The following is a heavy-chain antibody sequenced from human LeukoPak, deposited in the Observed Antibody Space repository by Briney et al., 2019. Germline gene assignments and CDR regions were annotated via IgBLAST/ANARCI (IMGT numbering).Heavy chain of an antibody. V-gene: IGHV4-38-2*01. CDR2: TYHSGST. CDR1: GYSISSGYY. J-gene: IGHJ6*03. Sequence: SETLSLTCAVSGYSISSGYYWGWIRQPPGKGLEWIGSTYHSGSTYYNPSLKSRVTISVDTSKNQFSLKLSSVTAADTAVYYCARHRDTAMVTPYYYYYMDVWGKGTTVTVSS. CDR3: ARHRDTAMVTPYYYYYMDV. D-gene: IGHD5-18*01.